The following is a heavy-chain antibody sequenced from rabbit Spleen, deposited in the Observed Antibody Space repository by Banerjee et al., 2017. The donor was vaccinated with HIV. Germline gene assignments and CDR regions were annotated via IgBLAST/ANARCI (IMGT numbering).Heavy chain of an antibody. Sequence: QQQLEESGGGLVKPEGSLTLTCKASGFDFSSGYDMCWVRQAPGKGLEWIGYIEPIFGRTYYASWVNGRFTISSHNAQNTLYLQLNSLTVADTATYFCVRDLGYDDYSEKGYFNLWGQGTLVTVS. CDR3: VRDLGYDDYSEKGYFNL. CDR2: IEPIFGRT. V-gene: IGHV1S43*01. J-gene: IGHJ4*01. CDR1: GFDFSSGYD. D-gene: IGHD2-1*01.